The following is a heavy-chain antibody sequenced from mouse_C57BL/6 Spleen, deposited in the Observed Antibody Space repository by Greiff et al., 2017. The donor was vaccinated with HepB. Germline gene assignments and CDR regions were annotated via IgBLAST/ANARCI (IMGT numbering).Heavy chain of an antibody. Sequence: SGAELVRPGASVKMSCKASGYTFTSYNMHWVKQTPRQGLEWIGAIYPGNGDTSYNQKFKGKATLTVDKSSSTAYMQLSSLTSEDSAVYCCARSGYYGTSTPFDYWGQGTTLTVSS. V-gene: IGHV1-12*01. CDR1: GYTFTSYN. CDR2: IYPGNGDT. CDR3: ARSGYYGTSTPFDY. J-gene: IGHJ2*01. D-gene: IGHD1-1*01.